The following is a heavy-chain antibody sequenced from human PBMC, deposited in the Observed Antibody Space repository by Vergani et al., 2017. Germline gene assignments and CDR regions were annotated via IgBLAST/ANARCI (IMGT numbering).Heavy chain of an antibody. Sequence: QVQLQESGPGLVKPSETLSLTCTVSGGSISSYYWSWIRQPPGKGLEWIGYIYYSGSTNYNPSLKSRVTISVETSKNQFSLKLSSVTAADTAVYYCARARGIRFLEWLLFDYWGQGTLVTVSS. V-gene: IGHV4-59*01. CDR3: ARARGIRFLEWLLFDY. D-gene: IGHD3-3*01. CDR2: IYYSGST. J-gene: IGHJ4*02. CDR1: GGSISSYY.